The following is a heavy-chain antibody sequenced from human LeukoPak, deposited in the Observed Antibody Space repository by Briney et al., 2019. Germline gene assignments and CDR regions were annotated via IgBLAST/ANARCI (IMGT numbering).Heavy chain of an antibody. D-gene: IGHD3-3*01. V-gene: IGHV1-18*01. CDR3: ARFTRSSNLRSIRFLEWLDEATENWFDP. Sequence: ASVKVSCKASGYTFTSYGISWVRQAPGQGLEWMGWISAYNGNTNYAQKLQGRVTMTTDTSTSTAYMELRSLRSDDTAVYYCARFTRSSNLRSIRFLEWLDEATENWFDPWGQGTLVTVSS. J-gene: IGHJ5*02. CDR2: ISAYNGNT. CDR1: GYTFTSYG.